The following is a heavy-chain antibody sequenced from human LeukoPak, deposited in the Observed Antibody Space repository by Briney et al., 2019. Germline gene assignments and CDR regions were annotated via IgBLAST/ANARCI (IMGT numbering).Heavy chain of an antibody. J-gene: IGHJ4*02. Sequence: QPGRSLRLSCAASGFTFDDYAMHWVRHAPGKGLEWVSGISWNSGSIGYADSVKGRFTISRDNAKNSLYLQMNSLRAEDTALYYCARGGISSSGRGDYYFDYRGQGTLVTVSS. V-gene: IGHV3-9*01. CDR1: GFTFDDYA. CDR2: ISWNSGSI. D-gene: IGHD6-19*01. CDR3: ARGGISSSGRGDYYFDY.